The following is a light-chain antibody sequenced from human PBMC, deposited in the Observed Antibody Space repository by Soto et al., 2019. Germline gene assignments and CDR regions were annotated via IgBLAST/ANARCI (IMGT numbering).Light chain of an antibody. V-gene: IGKV1-5*03. CDR3: QEYHSYSLT. Sequence: DIQMTQSPSTLSASVGDRVTITCRASQSISSWLAWYQQKPGKAPKLLIYKASSLEGGVPSRFIGSGSATDFTLTISSLQPDDFATYYCQEYHSYSLTFGGGTKVDIK. J-gene: IGKJ4*01. CDR2: KAS. CDR1: QSISSW.